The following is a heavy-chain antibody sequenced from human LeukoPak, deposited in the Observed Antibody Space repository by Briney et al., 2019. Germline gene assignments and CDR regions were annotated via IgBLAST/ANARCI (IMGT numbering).Heavy chain of an antibody. D-gene: IGHD3-22*01. J-gene: IGHJ4*02. Sequence: GGSLRLSCAASGFTFSRSAVTWVRQAPGKGLEWVSVISGSGDSTYYADSVKGRFTVSRDNSRNTLFLQMNSLRAEDTAVYYCAKDRPYYYDSSGYYCLDYWGQGTLVTVSS. CDR3: AKDRPYYYDSSGYYCLDY. CDR2: ISGSGDST. V-gene: IGHV3-23*01. CDR1: GFTFSRSA.